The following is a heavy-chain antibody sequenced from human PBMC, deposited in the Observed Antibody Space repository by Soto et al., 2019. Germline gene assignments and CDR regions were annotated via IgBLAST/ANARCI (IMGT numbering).Heavy chain of an antibody. J-gene: IGHJ5*02. Sequence: QVQLQESGPGLVKPSETLSLTCTVSGASISTDYWSWIRQSPGKGLEWIGYIYYGGSINYNPSLKSRFIISGDTSKNQFFLRLSSVTTADTAVYYCARPYYDTTGYGLDPWGQGTLVTVSS. CDR1: GASISTDY. CDR2: IYYGGSI. CDR3: ARPYYDTTGYGLDP. D-gene: IGHD3-22*01. V-gene: IGHV4-59*01.